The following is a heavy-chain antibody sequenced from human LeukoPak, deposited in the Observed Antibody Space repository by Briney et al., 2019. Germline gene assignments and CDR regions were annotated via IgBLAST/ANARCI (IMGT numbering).Heavy chain of an antibody. V-gene: IGHV6-1*01. Sequence: SQTLSLTCAISGDSVSSNSVTWNWIRQSPSRGLEWLGRTYYRSTWYNDYTVSVRGRITVNPDTSKNQFSLHLNSVTPEDTAVYYCARRLTQYDCFDPWGQGILVTVSS. D-gene: IGHD2-2*01. CDR3: ARRLTQYDCFDP. CDR2: TYYRSTWYN. J-gene: IGHJ5*02. CDR1: GDSVSSNSVT.